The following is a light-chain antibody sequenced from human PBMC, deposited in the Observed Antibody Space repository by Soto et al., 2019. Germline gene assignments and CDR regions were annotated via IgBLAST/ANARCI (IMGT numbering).Light chain of an antibody. J-gene: IGLJ3*02. CDR1: SGHSSYI. CDR3: ETWDSNTNWV. Sequence: QPVLTQSSSASASLGSSVKLTCTLSSGHSSYIIAWHQQQPGKAPRYLMKAEGSGSYNKGSGVPDRFSGSSSGADRYLTVSNLQSEDEADYYCETWDSNTNWVFGGGTKVTVL. CDR2: AEGSGSY. V-gene: IGLV4-60*03.